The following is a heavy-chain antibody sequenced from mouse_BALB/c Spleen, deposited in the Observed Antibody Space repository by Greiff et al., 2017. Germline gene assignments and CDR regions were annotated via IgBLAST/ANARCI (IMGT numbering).Heavy chain of an antibody. J-gene: IGHJ4*01. Sequence: EVKLVESGGGLVKPGGSLKLSCAASGFTFSSYAMSWVRQTPEKRLEWVATISSGGSYTYYTDSVKGRFTISRDNAKNTLYLQMSSMRSEDTAMYYCARHEKRAMDYWGQGTSVTVSS. CDR3: ARHEKRAMDY. CDR2: ISSGGSYT. V-gene: IGHV5-9-3*01. CDR1: GFTFSSYA.